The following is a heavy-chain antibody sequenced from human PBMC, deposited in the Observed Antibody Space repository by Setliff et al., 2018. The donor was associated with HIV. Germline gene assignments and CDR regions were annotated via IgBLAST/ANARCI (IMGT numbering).Heavy chain of an antibody. J-gene: IGHJ4*02. V-gene: IGHV4-4*09. Sequence: SETLSLTCTVSGGSISGYHWNWLRQTPGKGLEWIGYIYTSRGTNYNHSLRTRVIISVDTSNQFSLKLSSVTAADAAVYYCARFYDYYGHRLDYWGQGTQVT. CDR3: ARFYDYYGHRLDY. CDR1: GGSISGYH. D-gene: IGHD3-16*01. CDR2: IYTSRGT.